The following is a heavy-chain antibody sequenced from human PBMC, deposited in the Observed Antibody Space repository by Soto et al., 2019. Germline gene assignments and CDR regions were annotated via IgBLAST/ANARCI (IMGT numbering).Heavy chain of an antibody. CDR1: GFTFDDYA. CDR3: AKDMGYDLSPLGYFDY. J-gene: IGHJ4*02. Sequence: ESGGGLVQPGRSLRLSCAASGFTFDDYAMHWVRPAPGKGLEWVSGISWNSGSIGYADSVKGRFTISRDNAKNSLYLQMNSLRSEDTALYYCAKDMGYDLSPLGYFDYWGQGTLVTVSS. V-gene: IGHV3-9*01. CDR2: ISWNSGSI. D-gene: IGHD5-12*01.